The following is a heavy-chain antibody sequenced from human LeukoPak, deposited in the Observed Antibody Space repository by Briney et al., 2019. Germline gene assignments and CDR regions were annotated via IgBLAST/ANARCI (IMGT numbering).Heavy chain of an antibody. D-gene: IGHD3-10*01. CDR3: AARGDPEAFDI. CDR2: INPSGGST. J-gene: IGHJ3*02. CDR1: GYTFTNYY. Sequence: ASVKVSCKASGYTFTNYYMHWVRQAPGQGLEWMGIINPSGGSTSYAQKFQGRVTMTRDTSTSTVYMELSSLRSEDTAVYYCAARGDPEAFDIWGQGTMVTVSS. V-gene: IGHV1-46*01.